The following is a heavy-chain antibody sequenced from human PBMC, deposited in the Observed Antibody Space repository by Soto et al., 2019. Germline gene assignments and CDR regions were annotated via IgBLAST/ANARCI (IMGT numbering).Heavy chain of an antibody. CDR2: ISGDGRST. D-gene: IGHD2-2*01. CDR1: GFTFSTYA. V-gene: IGHV3-64*01. CDR3: ARVCSTTSCYGAFDI. J-gene: IGHJ3*02. Sequence: EVQLVESGGGLVQPGGSLRLSCAASGFTFSTYAMHWVRQAPGKGLEYVSLISGDGRSTYYANSVKVRFTISRDNSKNTLYLQMGSLRAEDMAVYYCARVCSTTSCYGAFDIWGQGTMVIVSS.